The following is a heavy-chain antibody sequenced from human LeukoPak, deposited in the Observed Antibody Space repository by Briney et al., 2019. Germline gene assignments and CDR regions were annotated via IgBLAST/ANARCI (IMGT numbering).Heavy chain of an antibody. Sequence: GRSLRLSCAASGFTFDDYAMHWGRQAQGQGLELVSGISWNIGSIGYADSVKGRFTISRDNAKNSLYLQMNSLRAEDTALYYCAKDIGDRRYFDYWGQGTLVTVSS. J-gene: IGHJ4*02. CDR1: GFTFDDYA. CDR3: AKDIGDRRYFDY. V-gene: IGHV3-9*01. CDR2: ISWNIGSI.